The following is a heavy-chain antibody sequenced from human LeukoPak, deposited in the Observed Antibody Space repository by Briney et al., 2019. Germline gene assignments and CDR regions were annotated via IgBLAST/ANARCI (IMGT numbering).Heavy chain of an antibody. CDR2: ISAHNGNT. J-gene: IGHJ5*02. CDR1: GYTFTSYG. D-gene: IGHD3-10*01. Sequence: ASVKVSCKASGYTFTSYGISWVRQAPGQGLEWMGWISAHNGNTNYAQKLQGRVTMTTDTSTSTAYTELRSLRSDDTAVYYCARANLRRGVVNWFDPWGQGTLVTVSS. V-gene: IGHV1-18*01. CDR3: ARANLRRGVVNWFDP.